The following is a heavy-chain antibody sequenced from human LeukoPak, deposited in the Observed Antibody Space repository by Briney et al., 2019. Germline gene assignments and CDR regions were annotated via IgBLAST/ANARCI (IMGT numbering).Heavy chain of an antibody. J-gene: IGHJ3*02. D-gene: IGHD1-1*01. CDR3: ARERVQTTGDAFAI. Sequence: GGSLRLSCAASGFTLKEYPMHWVRQAPGKGLEWLSVISHDGSDKTNADSVKGRFIISRDNSKNTIYLQLNSLRPEDTAMYYCARERVQTTGDAFAIWGLGTMVIVSS. CDR2: ISHDGSDK. CDR1: GFTLKEYP. V-gene: IGHV3-30*04.